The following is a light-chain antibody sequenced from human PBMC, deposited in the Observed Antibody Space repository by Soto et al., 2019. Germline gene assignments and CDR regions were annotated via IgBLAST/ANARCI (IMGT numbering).Light chain of an antibody. Sequence: DIVMTQTPLSSPVTLGQPASISCRSSQSLAHSDGNTYLTWLHQRPGQPPRLLLYKISNRFSGVPDRFSGSVSGTDFTLKISRVEAEDVGVYYCMQETQFPWTFGQGTKV. CDR1: QSLAHSDGNTY. V-gene: IGKV2-24*01. J-gene: IGKJ1*01. CDR3: MQETQFPWT. CDR2: KIS.